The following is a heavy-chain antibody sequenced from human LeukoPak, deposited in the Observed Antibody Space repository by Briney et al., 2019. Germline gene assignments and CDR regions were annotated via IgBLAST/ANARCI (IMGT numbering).Heavy chain of an antibody. CDR1: GFTFSSYA. Sequence: GGSLRLSCAASGFTFSSYAMSWVRQAPGKGLEWVSTISGRGDSTYYADSVKGRSTISRDNSKNTLYLQMNSLRLEDTAGYYCAKGAGYSSNWNFDYWGQGTLVTVSS. CDR2: ISGRGDST. J-gene: IGHJ4*02. CDR3: AKGAGYSSNWNFDY. D-gene: IGHD6-13*01. V-gene: IGHV3-23*01.